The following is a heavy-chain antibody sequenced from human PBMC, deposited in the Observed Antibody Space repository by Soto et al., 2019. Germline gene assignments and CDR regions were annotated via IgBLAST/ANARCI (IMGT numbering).Heavy chain of an antibody. Sequence: QVQLVESGGGVVQPGRSLRLSCAASGFTFSSYAMHWVRQAPGKGLEWVAVISYDGSNKYYADSVKGRFTISRDNSKNTLXXQXNXXRAEDTAVYYCARAMILTGYYSPAGFDYYYYGMDVWDQGTTVTVSS. CDR1: GFTFSSYA. D-gene: IGHD3-9*01. CDR2: ISYDGSNK. J-gene: IGHJ6*02. V-gene: IGHV3-30-3*01. CDR3: ARAMILTGYYSPAGFDYYYYGMDV.